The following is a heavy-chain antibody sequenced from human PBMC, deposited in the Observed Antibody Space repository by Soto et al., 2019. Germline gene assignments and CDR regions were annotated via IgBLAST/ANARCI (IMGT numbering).Heavy chain of an antibody. Sequence: QVQLVQSGAEVKKPGASVKVSCKASGYTFTSYDINWVRQATGQGLEWMGWMNPNSGNTGYAQKFQGRVTMTRNTSISTAYMELSSLRSEDTAVYYCARLRFLEWFQLDYYYYYYMDVWGKGTTVTVSS. CDR2: MNPNSGNT. CDR3: ARLRFLEWFQLDYYYYYYMDV. J-gene: IGHJ6*03. D-gene: IGHD3-3*01. V-gene: IGHV1-8*01. CDR1: GYTFTSYD.